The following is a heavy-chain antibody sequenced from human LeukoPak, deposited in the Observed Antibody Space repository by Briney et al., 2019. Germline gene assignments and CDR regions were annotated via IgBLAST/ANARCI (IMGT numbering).Heavy chain of an antibody. CDR2: INTNTGIP. CDR3: ARGLYNYYDSSGYYLHTYYYYYMDV. CDR1: GYTFTSYA. J-gene: IGHJ6*03. D-gene: IGHD3-22*01. V-gene: IGHV7-4-1*02. Sequence: PRASVKVSCKASGYTFTSYAMNWVRQAPGQGLEWVGWINTNTGIPTYAQGFTGRFVFSLDTSVSTAYLQISGLKAEDTAVYYCARGLYNYYDSSGYYLHTYYYYYMDVWGKGATVTVSS.